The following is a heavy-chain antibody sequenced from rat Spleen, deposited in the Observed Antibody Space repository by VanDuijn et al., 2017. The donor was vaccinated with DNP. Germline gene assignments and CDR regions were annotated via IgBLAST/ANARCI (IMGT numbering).Heavy chain of an antibody. CDR1: GFTFSDYY. Sequence: EVQLVESGGGLVQPGRSLKLSCVASGFTFSDYYMAWVRQAPTKGLEWVAYIRFDGGSTYYGDSVKGRFTISRDNAKSTLYLQMNSLRSEDMATYYCARYYGSYRAMDAWGQGTSVTVSS. D-gene: IGHD1-3*01. CDR2: IRFDGGST. CDR3: ARYYGSYRAMDA. J-gene: IGHJ4*01. V-gene: IGHV5-22*01.